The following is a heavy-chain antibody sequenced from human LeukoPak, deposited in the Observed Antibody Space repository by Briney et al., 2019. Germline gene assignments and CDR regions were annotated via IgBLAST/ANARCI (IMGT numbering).Heavy chain of an antibody. J-gene: IGHJ5*02. D-gene: IGHD6-19*01. CDR1: GYTFSSYG. CDR2: IWYDGSNK. Sequence: GGSLRLSCAASGYTFSSYGMHWVRQAPGKGLEWVAVIWYDGSNKYYADSVKGRFTISRDNSKDTLYLQMNSLRAEDTAVYYCARVAVAGNLNNWFDPWGQGTLVTVSS. V-gene: IGHV3-33*01. CDR3: ARVAVAGNLNNWFDP.